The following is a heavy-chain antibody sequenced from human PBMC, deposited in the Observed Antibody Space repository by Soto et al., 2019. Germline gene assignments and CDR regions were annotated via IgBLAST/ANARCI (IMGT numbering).Heavy chain of an antibody. CDR2: ISGSGGST. V-gene: IGHV3-23*01. CDR3: AKQPDIVVVPAAMRYFQH. CDR1: GFTFSSYA. D-gene: IGHD2-2*01. Sequence: EVQLLESGGGLVQPGGSLRLSCAASGFTFSSYAMSWVRQAPGKGLEWVSAISGSGGSTYYADSVKGRFTISRDNSKTTLYLQMNSLRAEDTAVYYCAKQPDIVVVPAAMRYFQHWGQGTLVTVSS. J-gene: IGHJ1*01.